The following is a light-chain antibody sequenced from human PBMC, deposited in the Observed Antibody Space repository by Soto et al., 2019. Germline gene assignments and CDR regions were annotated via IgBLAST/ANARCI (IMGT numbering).Light chain of an antibody. Sequence: EIVLTQSPGTLSLSPGERATLSCRASQTISSSFLAWYQQRPGQAPSLLIFGASSRATGIPDRFSGSGSGTDFTLTISILEPEDFALYYCQHYGSPGTFGQGTKVEMK. CDR2: GAS. V-gene: IGKV3-20*01. J-gene: IGKJ1*01. CDR3: QHYGSPGT. CDR1: QTISSSF.